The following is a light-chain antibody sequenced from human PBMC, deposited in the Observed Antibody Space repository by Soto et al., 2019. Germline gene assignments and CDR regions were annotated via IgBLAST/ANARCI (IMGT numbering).Light chain of an antibody. CDR2: DTN. CDR3: LLSYSDARPV. V-gene: IGLV7-46*01. CDR1: TGAVTSGHY. Sequence: QAVVTQEPSLTVSPGGTVTLTCGSITGAVTSGHYPYWFQQKPGQAPRTLIYDTNKKHSWTPARFSGSLLGGRAALTLSGAQPEDEADYYCLLSYSDARPVFGGGTKLTVL. J-gene: IGLJ2*01.